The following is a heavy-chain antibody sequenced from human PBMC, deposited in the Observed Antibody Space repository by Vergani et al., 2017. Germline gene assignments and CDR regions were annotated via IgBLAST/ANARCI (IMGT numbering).Heavy chain of an antibody. Sequence: QLQLQESGPGLVKPSETLSLTCAVSGVSIKSRSYYWGWIRQSPGKGLEWIGSIYDNGNTYYNPSLKSRVAISVDTSKNQVSLNLGSVTAADTAVYYCARNRAIELAGRMHYYYAIDVWAKGPRSPSP. J-gene: IGHJ6*02. CDR2: IYDNGNT. CDR1: GVSIKSRSYY. CDR3: ARNRAIELAGRMHYYYAIDV. V-gene: IGHV4-39*01. D-gene: IGHD5-24*01.